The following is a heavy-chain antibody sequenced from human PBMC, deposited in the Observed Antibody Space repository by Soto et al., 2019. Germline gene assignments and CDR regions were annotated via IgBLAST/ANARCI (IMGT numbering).Heavy chain of an antibody. CDR2: IIPIFGTA. J-gene: IGHJ6*02. D-gene: IGHD6-19*01. CDR3: AKVRYSSPMGYYYGMDV. Sequence: QAQLEQSGGEVKKPGSSVTVSCKASRVAFSKFIVTWVRQAPGLGLEWVGGIIPIFGTANYAQKFQGRVTITADESTSTSYMEVNNLRSEDTAVYYCAKVRYSSPMGYYYGMDVWGHVTTVTVSS. CDR1: RVAFSKFI. V-gene: IGHV1-69*01.